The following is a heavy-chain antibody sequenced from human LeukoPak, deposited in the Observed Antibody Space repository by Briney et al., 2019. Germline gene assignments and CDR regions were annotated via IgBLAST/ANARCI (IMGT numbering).Heavy chain of an antibody. D-gene: IGHD1-26*01. J-gene: IGHJ4*02. CDR2: IYSGGST. V-gene: IGHV3-53*01. CDR1: GFTFSSYS. CDR3: ARDYRIFTTSGTHYYHEY. Sequence: PGGSLRLSCAASGFTFSSYSMNWVRQAPGKGLEWVSVIYSGGSTYYADSMKGRFTISRDNSKNTLYLQMNSLRAEDTAVYYCARDYRIFTTSGTHYYHEYWGRGTLVTVSS.